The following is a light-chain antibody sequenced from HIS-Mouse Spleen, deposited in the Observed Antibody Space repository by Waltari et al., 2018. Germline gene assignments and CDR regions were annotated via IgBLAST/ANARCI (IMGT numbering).Light chain of an antibody. V-gene: IGLV3-10*01. CDR2: EDS. J-gene: IGLJ2*01. CDR1: ALPKKH. Sequence: SYDLTQPPSVSVSPGQSASITCSVAALPKKHAYWYQQTSGQAPVLVISEDSKRPSGIPERFSGSSSGTMATLTISGAQVEDEADYYCYSTDSSGNHRVFGGGTKLTVL. CDR3: YSTDSSGNHRV.